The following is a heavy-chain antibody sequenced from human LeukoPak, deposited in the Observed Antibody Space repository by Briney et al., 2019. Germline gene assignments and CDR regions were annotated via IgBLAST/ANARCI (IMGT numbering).Heavy chain of an antibody. Sequence: ASVTVSCKASGYRFSSNGISWVRLAPGQGLEWVGWVSTYNSERNYAPRFQGRVTMTADTSTSIAYMELRSLRSDDTAVYYCARSIAVAGSPFDYWGQGTLVTVSS. CDR2: VSTYNSER. J-gene: IGHJ4*02. CDR1: GYRFSSNG. CDR3: ARSIAVAGSPFDY. D-gene: IGHD6-19*01. V-gene: IGHV1-18*01.